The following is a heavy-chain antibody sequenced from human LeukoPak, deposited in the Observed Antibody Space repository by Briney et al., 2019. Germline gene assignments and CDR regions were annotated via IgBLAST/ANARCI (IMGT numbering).Heavy chain of an antibody. D-gene: IGHD3-10*01. CDR1: GYTFTGYY. CDR3: ARVPRSGSYIYFDY. J-gene: IGHJ4*02. CDR2: INPNSGGT. V-gene: IGHV1-2*06. Sequence: ASVKVSCKASGYTFTGYYMHWVRQAPGQGLEWMGRINPNSGGTNYAQKFQGRVTMTRDTSISTAYMELSSLRSDDTALYYCARVPRSGSYIYFDYWGQGTLVTVSS.